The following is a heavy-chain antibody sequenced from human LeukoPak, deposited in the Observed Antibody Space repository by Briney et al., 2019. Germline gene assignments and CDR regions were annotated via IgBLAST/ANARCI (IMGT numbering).Heavy chain of an antibody. V-gene: IGHV3-53*01. CDR1: GGSISSSNW. CDR3: ASLRTPAAFDI. CDR2: IYSGGST. Sequence: ETLSLTCAVSGGSISSSNWWSWVRQARGKGLEWVSVIYSGGSTHYADSVKGRFTISRDNSKNILYFQMNSLRADDTAVYYCASLRTPAAFDIWGQGTMVTVSS. J-gene: IGHJ3*02.